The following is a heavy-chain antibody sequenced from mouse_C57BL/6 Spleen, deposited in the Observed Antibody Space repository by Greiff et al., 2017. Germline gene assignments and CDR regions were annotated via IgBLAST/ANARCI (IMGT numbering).Heavy chain of an antibody. Sequence: QVQLQQPGAELVKPGASVKLSCKASGYTFTSYWMHWVKQRPGQGLEWIGMIHPNSGSTNYNEKFKSKATLTVDKSSSTAYMQLSSLTSEDSAVYYGASHDSSGYFYYFDYWGQGTTLTVSS. CDR3: ASHDSSGYFYYFDY. V-gene: IGHV1-64*01. CDR1: GYTFTSYW. CDR2: IHPNSGST. D-gene: IGHD3-2*01. J-gene: IGHJ2*01.